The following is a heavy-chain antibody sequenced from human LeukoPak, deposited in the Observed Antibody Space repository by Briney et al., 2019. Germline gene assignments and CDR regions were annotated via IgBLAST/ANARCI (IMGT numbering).Heavy chain of an antibody. D-gene: IGHD6-19*01. J-gene: IGHJ4*02. CDR3: AKDRRIAVAGSDY. CDR1: GFTFSSYP. CDR2: ISGSGGST. Sequence: GGSLRLSCAASGFTFSSYPMSWVRQAPGKGLEWVSAISGSGGSTYYADSVKGRFTISRDNSKNTLYLQMNSLRAEDTAVYYCAKDRRIAVAGSDYWGQGTLVTVSS. V-gene: IGHV3-23*01.